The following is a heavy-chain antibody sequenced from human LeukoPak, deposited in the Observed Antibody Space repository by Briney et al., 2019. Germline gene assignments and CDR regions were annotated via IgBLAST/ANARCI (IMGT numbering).Heavy chain of an antibody. CDR2: ISGSGGST. Sequence: PGGSLRLSCAASGFTFSSYAMSWVRQAPGKGLEWVSAISGSGGSTYHADSVKGRFTISRDNSKNTLYLQMNSLRAEDTAVYYCAKDAAYYDAYYYGMDAWGQGTTVTVSS. CDR3: AKDAAYYDAYYYGMDA. V-gene: IGHV3-23*01. CDR1: GFTFSSYA. J-gene: IGHJ6*02. D-gene: IGHD3-22*01.